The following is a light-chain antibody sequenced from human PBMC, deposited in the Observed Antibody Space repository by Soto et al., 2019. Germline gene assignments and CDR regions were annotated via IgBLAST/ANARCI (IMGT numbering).Light chain of an antibody. CDR3: AKWDDSRSAHV. V-gene: IGLV1-47*02. CDR1: KNDIGVY. J-gene: IGLJ1*01. Sequence: QSVLTQPPSASGSPGQSVTISCTGTKNDIGVYVYWYQQLPGTAPKLLIYNNDQRPSGVPDRFSGSKSGTSASLAISGLRSEDYSDYYCAKWDDSRSAHVFGTVTKVTDL. CDR2: NND.